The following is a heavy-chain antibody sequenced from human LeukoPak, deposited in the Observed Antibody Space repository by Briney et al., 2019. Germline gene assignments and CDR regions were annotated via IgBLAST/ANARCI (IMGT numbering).Heavy chain of an antibody. CDR3: ARGSSGWSDY. Sequence: GGSLRLSCAASGFTVSNNYMSWVRQAPGKGLEWVSSISSSSSYIYYADSVKGRFTISRDNAKNSLYLQMNSLRAEDTAVYYCARGSSGWSDYWGQGTLVTVSS. CDR1: GFTVSNNY. CDR2: ISSSSSYI. J-gene: IGHJ4*02. V-gene: IGHV3-21*01. D-gene: IGHD6-19*01.